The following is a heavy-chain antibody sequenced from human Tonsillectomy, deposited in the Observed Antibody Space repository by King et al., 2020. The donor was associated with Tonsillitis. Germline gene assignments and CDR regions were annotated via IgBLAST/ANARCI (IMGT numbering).Heavy chain of an antibody. V-gene: IGHV4-34*01. Sequence: VQLQQWGAGLLKPSETLSLTCAVYGGSFSGYYWSWIRQPPGKGLEWIGGINHSGSANYNPSLKRRVTISVDTSKNQFSLNLSSVTAADTAVYYCAGGRVYDGSGGFDYWGQGTLVTVSS. D-gene: IGHD3-10*01. CDR3: AGGRVYDGSGGFDY. J-gene: IGHJ4*02. CDR2: INHSGSA. CDR1: GGSFSGYY.